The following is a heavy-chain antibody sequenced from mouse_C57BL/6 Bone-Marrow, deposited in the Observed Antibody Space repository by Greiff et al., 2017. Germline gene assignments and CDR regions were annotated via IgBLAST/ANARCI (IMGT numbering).Heavy chain of an antibody. CDR3: TGASDGYYGY. D-gene: IGHD2-3*01. Sequence: EVMLVESGGGLVQPGGSMKLSCVASGFTFSNYWMNWVRQSPEKGLEWVAQIRLKSDNYATHYAESVKGRFTISRDDSKSSVYLQMNNLRAEDTGSYYCTGASDGYYGYWGQGTTLTVSS. CDR1: GFTFSNYW. CDR2: IRLKSDNYAT. J-gene: IGHJ2*01. V-gene: IGHV6-3*01.